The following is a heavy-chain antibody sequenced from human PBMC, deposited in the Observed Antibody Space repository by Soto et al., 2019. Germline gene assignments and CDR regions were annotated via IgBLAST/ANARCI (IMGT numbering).Heavy chain of an antibody. CDR2: IYYSGST. Sequence: SETLSLTCTVSGGSISSSSYYWGWIRQPPGKGLEWIGSIYYSGSTYYNPSLKSRVTISVDTSKNQFSLKLSSVTAADTAVYYCAREGVTTEFAYCGMDVWGQGTTVTVSS. CDR1: GGSISSSSYY. CDR3: AREGVTTEFAYCGMDV. J-gene: IGHJ6*02. D-gene: IGHD4-17*01. V-gene: IGHV4-39*02.